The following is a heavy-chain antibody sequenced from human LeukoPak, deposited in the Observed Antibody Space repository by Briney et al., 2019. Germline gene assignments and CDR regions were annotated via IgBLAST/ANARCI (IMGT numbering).Heavy chain of an antibody. V-gene: IGHV3-30*02. J-gene: IGHJ5*02. CDR1: RSTFSSHG. Sequence: PGGSLRLSCAVSRSTFSSHGMHRVRQAPGKGLEWVAFIRPDGGDKYYADSVKGRFTVSRDNSKNTLYLRMSSLRAEDTAVYYCAAMVRGVIRNWFDPWGQGTLVTVSS. CDR3: AAMVRGVIRNWFDP. D-gene: IGHD3-10*01. CDR2: IRPDGGDK.